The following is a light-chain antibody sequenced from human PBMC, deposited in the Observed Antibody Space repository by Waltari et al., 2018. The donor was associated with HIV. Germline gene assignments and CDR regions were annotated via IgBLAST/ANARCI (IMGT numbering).Light chain of an antibody. CDR1: SSDVGIYNL. J-gene: IGLJ1*01. Sequence: QSALTQPASVSGSPGQSITISCTGTSSDVGIYNLVSWYQQHPGKAPKVMIYEVNERPSGVSNRFSGSKSGNTASLTISGLQAEDEAEYYCCSHAGSSIYFVFGTGTKVTVL. V-gene: IGLV2-23*02. CDR2: EVN. CDR3: CSHAGSSIYFV.